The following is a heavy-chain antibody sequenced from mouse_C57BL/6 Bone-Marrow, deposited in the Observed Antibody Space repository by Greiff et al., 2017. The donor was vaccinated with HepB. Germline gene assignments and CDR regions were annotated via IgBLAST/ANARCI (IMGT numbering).Heavy chain of an antibody. Sequence: DVKLVESGGGLVQPGGSLSLSCAASGFTFTDYYMSWVRQPPGKALEWLGFIRNKANGYTTEYSASVKGRFTISRDNSQSILYLQMNALRAEDSATYYCARYTYSWAYYFDYWDQGTTLTVSS. V-gene: IGHV7-3*01. J-gene: IGHJ2*01. CDR1: GFTFTDYY. D-gene: IGHD1-2*01. CDR3: ARYTYSWAYYFDY. CDR2: IRNKANGYTT.